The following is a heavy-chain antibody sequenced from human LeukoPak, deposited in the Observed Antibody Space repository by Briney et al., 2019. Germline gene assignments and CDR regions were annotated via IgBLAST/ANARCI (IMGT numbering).Heavy chain of an antibody. CDR1: GFTFSSYD. CDR2: ISSSSSYI. D-gene: IGHD6-19*01. V-gene: IGHV3-21*01. J-gene: IGHJ6*02. CDR3: ARGLYSSGFHYCGMDV. Sequence: PGGSLRLSCAASGFTFSSYDMNWVRQAPGKGLEWVSSISSSSSYIYYAGSVKGRFTISRDNAKNSLYLQMNSLRAEDTAVYYSARGLYSSGFHYCGMDVWGQGTTVTVSS.